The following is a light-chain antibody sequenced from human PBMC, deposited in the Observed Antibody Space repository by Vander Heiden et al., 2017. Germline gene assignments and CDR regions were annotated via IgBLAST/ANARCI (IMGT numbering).Light chain of an antibody. Sequence: EILLTQSPATLSLSPGERATHSCRASQSVYSYLAWYQQKPGQAPRLLIYDASNRATGTPARFSGSGSGTDFTLTISSLQPEDFAVYYCQQRSNWPLTFGGGTKVEIK. CDR2: DAS. CDR1: QSVYSY. J-gene: IGKJ4*01. CDR3: QQRSNWPLT. V-gene: IGKV3-11*01.